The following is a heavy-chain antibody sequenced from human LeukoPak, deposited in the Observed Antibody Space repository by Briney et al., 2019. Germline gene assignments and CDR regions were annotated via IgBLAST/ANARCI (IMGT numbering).Heavy chain of an antibody. D-gene: IGHD5-18*01. V-gene: IGHV5-51*01. J-gene: IGHJ6*03. Sequence: GESLKISCKGSGYSFTSYWIGWVRQMPGKGLEWMGIIYPGDSDTRYSPSFQGQVTISADKSISTAYLQWSSLKASDTAMYYCARSFEDTANYYYYYMDVWGKGTTVTVSS. CDR1: GYSFTSYW. CDR2: IYPGDSDT. CDR3: ARSFEDTANYYYYYMDV.